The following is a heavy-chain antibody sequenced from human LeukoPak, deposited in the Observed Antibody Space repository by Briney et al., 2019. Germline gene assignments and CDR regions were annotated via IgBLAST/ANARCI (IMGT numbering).Heavy chain of an antibody. CDR2: IYYSGST. CDR3: ARDIGDDFWSGSFDY. D-gene: IGHD3-3*01. Sequence: SETLSLTCTVSGGSISSGGYYWSWIRQHPGKGLEWIGYIYYSGSTYYNPSLKSRVTISVDTSKNQFSLKLSSVTAADTAVYYCARDIGDDFWSGSFDYWGQGTLATVSS. J-gene: IGHJ4*02. CDR1: GGSISSGGYY. V-gene: IGHV4-31*03.